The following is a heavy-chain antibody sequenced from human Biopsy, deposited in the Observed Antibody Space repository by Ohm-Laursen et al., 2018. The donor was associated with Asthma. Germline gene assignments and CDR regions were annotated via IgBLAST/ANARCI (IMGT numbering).Heavy chain of an antibody. D-gene: IGHD1-1*01. V-gene: IGHV3-30*18. J-gene: IGHJ3*02. CDR3: AKESGSNYAFDI. Sequence: SLRLSCAASGFLLRNYGMHWVRQAPGKGLEWVAVMSYDDSHTRYADSVKGRFTISRDNSKNTLYLQMNSLRAEDTAVYYCAKESGSNYAFDIWGQGTMVTVSS. CDR1: GFLLRNYG. CDR2: MSYDDSHT.